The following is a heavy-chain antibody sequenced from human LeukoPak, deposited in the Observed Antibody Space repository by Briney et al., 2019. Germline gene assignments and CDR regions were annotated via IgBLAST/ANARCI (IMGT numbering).Heavy chain of an antibody. J-gene: IGHJ3*02. Sequence: SETLSLTCTVSGGSISSYYWSWIRQPPGKGLEWIGYVYDSGSTNYNPSLKSRVTISVDTSKNQFSLKLSSVTAADTAVFYCASLTTADAFDIWGQGTMVTVSS. CDR1: GGSISSYY. V-gene: IGHV4-59*01. CDR3: ASLTTADAFDI. CDR2: VYDSGST. D-gene: IGHD3-22*01.